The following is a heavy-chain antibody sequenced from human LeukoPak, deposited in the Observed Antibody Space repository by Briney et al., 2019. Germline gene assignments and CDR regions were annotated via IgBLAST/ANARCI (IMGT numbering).Heavy chain of an antibody. D-gene: IGHD6-6*01. CDR3: ANSPYSSSSGGSDY. V-gene: IGHV3-23*01. Sequence: AGGSLRLSCAASGLTFTRYAMTWVRQAPAKGLAWVSAISPSGGSTYYADSLNGRFTISRDNSNNTLYLQMNSLRAEDTAVYYCANSPYSSSSGGSDYWGQGTLVTVSS. CDR2: ISPSGGST. J-gene: IGHJ4*02. CDR1: GLTFTRYA.